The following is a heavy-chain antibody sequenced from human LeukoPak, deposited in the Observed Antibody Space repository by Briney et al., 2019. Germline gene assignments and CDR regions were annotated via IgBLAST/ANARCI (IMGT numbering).Heavy chain of an antibody. Sequence: ASVKVSCKASGYTFTSYGISWVRQAPGQGLEWMGWISAYNGNTNYAQKLQGRVTMTTDTSTSTAYMELRSLRSDDTAVYYCAREATYYDILTGPSTLIDYWGQGTLVTVSS. V-gene: IGHV1-18*01. CDR3: AREATYYDILTGPSTLIDY. CDR2: ISAYNGNT. D-gene: IGHD3-9*01. J-gene: IGHJ4*02. CDR1: GYTFTSYG.